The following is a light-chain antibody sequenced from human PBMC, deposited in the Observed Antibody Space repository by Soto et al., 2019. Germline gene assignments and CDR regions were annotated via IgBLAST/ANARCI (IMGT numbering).Light chain of an antibody. Sequence: AIQMTQSPSSLYASVGDRVTITCRASQGIRSELGWYQQKPGKAPNLLIYTASTLQSGVPSRFSGSGSGTDFTLTIGSLQPEDFATYYCIQDYNYPLTFGGGTRVEIK. CDR2: TAS. CDR3: IQDYNYPLT. J-gene: IGKJ4*01. V-gene: IGKV1-6*01. CDR1: QGIRSE.